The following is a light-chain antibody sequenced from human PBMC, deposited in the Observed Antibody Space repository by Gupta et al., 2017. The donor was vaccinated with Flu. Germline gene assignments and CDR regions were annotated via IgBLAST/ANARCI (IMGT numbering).Light chain of an antibody. CDR1: SSSIGNNY. J-gene: IGLJ3*02. CDR2: DNN. CDR3: GTWDSSLDARV. Sequence: QSVLTQPPSVSAAPGQKVTISCSVSSSSIGNNYVSWYQQIPGTAPKLLIYDNNKRPSGIPDRFSGSKSGTSATLDITGLQTGDEADYYCGTWDSSLDARVFGGGTKLTVL. V-gene: IGLV1-51*01.